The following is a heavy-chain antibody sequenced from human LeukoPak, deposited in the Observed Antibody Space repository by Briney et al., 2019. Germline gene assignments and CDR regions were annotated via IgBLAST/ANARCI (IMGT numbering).Heavy chain of an antibody. J-gene: IGHJ4*02. D-gene: IGHD7-27*01. CDR2: INPNSGGT. CDR1: GYTFTGYY. CDR3: ARYSNSGGDY. V-gene: IGHV1-2*02. Sequence: ASVKVSCKASGYTFTGYYMHWVRQAPGQGLEWMGWINPNSGGTNYAQKFQGRVTMTRDTSISTASMELSRLRSDDSAVYFCARYSNSGGDYWGQGSLVTVSS.